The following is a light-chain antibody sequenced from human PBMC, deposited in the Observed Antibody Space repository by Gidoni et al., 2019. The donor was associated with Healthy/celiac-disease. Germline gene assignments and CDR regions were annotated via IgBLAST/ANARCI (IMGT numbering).Light chain of an antibody. CDR3: QQYGSSPPWT. CDR1: QSVSSSY. CDR2: GAS. J-gene: IGKJ1*01. V-gene: IGKV3-20*01. Sequence: DIVLTPSLGTLSLSPGERATLSCRASQSVSSSYLAWYPQKPGQVPRLLSYGASTRDTGIQDRFSGSGSGTDFTLTISRLEPEDFAVYYCQQYGSSPPWTFGQGTKVEIK.